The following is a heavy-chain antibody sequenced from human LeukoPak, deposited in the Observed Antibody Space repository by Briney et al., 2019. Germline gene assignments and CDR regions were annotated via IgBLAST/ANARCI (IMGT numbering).Heavy chain of an antibody. J-gene: IGHJ6*02. CDR2: ISSSGSTI. Sequence: KPGGSLRLSCAASGFTFRDYYMSWIRQAPGKGLEWVSYISSSGSTIYYADSVKGRFTISRDNVKNSLYLQMNSLRAEDTAVYYCARAGRFSYPLYGMDVWGQGTTVTVSS. CDR3: ARAGRFSYPLYGMDV. CDR1: GFTFRDYY. V-gene: IGHV3-11*01.